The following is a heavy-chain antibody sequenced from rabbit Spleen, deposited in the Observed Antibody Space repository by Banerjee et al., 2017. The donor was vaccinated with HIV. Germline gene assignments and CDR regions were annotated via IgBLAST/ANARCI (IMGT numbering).Heavy chain of an antibody. Sequence: QEQLVESGGGLVQPGGSLKLSCKASGFDFSHYGMSWVRQAPGKGLEWIGYIDPIFGTTVYASWVNGRFTISSDNAQNTVDLQLNSLTAADTATYFCVRDLGYYSSGWGPFNLWGPGTLVTVS. V-gene: IGHV1S8*01. D-gene: IGHD4-1*01. J-gene: IGHJ4*01. CDR1: GFDFSHYG. CDR3: VRDLGYYSSGWGPFNL. CDR2: IDPIFGTT.